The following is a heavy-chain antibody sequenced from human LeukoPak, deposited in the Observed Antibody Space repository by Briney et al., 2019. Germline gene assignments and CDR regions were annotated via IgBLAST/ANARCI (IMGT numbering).Heavy chain of an antibody. CDR1: GGSFSGYY. J-gene: IGHJ4*02. V-gene: IGHV4-34*01. Sequence: PSETLSLTCAVYGGSFSGYYWSWIRQPPGKGLEWIGSIYYSGSTYYNPSLKSRVTISVDTSKNQFSLKLSSVTAADTAVYYCARHRSSGWYFLYFDYWGQGTLVTVSS. CDR3: ARHRSSGWYFLYFDY. D-gene: IGHD6-19*01. CDR2: IYYSGST.